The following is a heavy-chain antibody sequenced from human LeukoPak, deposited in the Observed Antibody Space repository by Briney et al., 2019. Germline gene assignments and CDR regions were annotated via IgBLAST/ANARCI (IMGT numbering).Heavy chain of an antibody. Sequence: PSETLSLTCAVYGGSFSGYYWSWVRQPPGKGLEWIGEINHSGSTNYNPSLKSRVTISVDTSKNQFSLKLSSVTAADTAVYYCARGMFGGSFNFDYWGQGTLVTVSS. V-gene: IGHV4-34*01. D-gene: IGHD3-10*02. CDR3: ARGMFGGSFNFDY. CDR2: INHSGST. CDR1: GGSFSGYY. J-gene: IGHJ4*02.